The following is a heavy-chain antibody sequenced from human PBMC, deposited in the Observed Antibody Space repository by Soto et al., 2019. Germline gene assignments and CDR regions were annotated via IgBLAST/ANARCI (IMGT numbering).Heavy chain of an antibody. V-gene: IGHV3-53*01. CDR1: GFTISCKKY. CDR2: LYDLDGS. CDR3: ATWHEREHAYDV. J-gene: IGHJ3*01. Sequence: GGSLRLSCAAFGFTISCKKYVAWVRQAPGKGLEWVSALYDLDGSFYAASVKGRFTTSSDSSKTTVYLQMNDLRPDDTAVYYCATWHEREHAYDVWGQGTTVTVSS. D-gene: IGHD1-1*01.